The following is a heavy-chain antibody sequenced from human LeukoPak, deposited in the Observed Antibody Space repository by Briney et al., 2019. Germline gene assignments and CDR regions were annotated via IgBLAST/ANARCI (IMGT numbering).Heavy chain of an antibody. D-gene: IGHD2-15*01. V-gene: IGHV5-51*01. CDR1: GYSFTYW. CDR3: ARQDGAAKFFFDY. J-gene: IGHJ4*02. Sequence: GESLKISCKGSGYSFTYWIAWVRQMPGKGLEWMGIIHPGGSDTRYSPSFQGQVTISVDKSISTAYLQWSSLKASDTAMYYCARQDGAAKFFFDYWGQGTLVTVSS. CDR2: IHPGGSDT.